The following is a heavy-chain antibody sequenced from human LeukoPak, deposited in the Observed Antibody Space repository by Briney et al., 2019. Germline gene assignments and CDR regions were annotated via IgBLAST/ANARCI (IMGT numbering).Heavy chain of an antibody. CDR2: ISGSGDNT. Sequence: GGSLRLSCAASGFTVSSNYMSWVRRTPGKGLEWVSGISGSGDNTLYADSVKGRFTISRDNSKNTLYLEMNSLRAEDTAIYYCAKMKGHPLPKYYMDVWGQGTTVTVSS. CDR3: AKMKGHPLPKYYMDV. D-gene: IGHD1-26*01. J-gene: IGHJ6*01. CDR1: GFTVSSNY. V-gene: IGHV3-23*01.